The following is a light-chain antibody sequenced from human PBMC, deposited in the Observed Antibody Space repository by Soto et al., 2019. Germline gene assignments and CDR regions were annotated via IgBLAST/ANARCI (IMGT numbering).Light chain of an antibody. CDR1: QSVSSY. CDR2: DAS. CDR3: QQRSSWPST. J-gene: IGKJ4*01. V-gene: IGKV3-11*01. Sequence: EIVLTQSPATLSLSPGERATLSCRASQSVSSYLAWYQQKPGQAPRLLLYDASNRATGIPARFSGSGSGTDFALTISSLEHEDFAVDYCQQRSSWPSTFGGGTKVEIK.